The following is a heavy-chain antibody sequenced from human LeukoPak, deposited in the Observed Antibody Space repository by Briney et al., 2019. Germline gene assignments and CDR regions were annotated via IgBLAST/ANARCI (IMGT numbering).Heavy chain of an antibody. CDR2: ITSSSTYI. Sequence: KAGGSLRLSCAASGITFSSYAMNWVRQAPGKGLEWVSSITSSSTYIYYADSVKGRFTISRDNAKNSLYLQMNSLRAEDTAAYYCARHNAYDSSGYYRSLDAFDIWGQGTMVTVSS. CDR3: ARHNAYDSSGYYRSLDAFDI. D-gene: IGHD3-22*01. V-gene: IGHV3-21*01. J-gene: IGHJ3*02. CDR1: GITFSSYA.